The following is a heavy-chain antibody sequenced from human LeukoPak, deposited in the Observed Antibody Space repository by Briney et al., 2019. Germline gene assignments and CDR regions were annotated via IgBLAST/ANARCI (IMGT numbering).Heavy chain of an antibody. CDR3: ARRTSRYYMDV. CDR1: GGSISSSSYY. V-gene: IGHV4-39*01. Sequence: PSETLSLTCTVSGGSISSSSYYWGWIRQPPGKGLEWIGSIYSSGNTYYNPSLKSRVTISVYTSKNQFSLKLSSVTAADTAVYYCARRTSRYYMDVWGKGTTVTVSS. J-gene: IGHJ6*03. CDR2: IYSSGNT. D-gene: IGHD2-2*01.